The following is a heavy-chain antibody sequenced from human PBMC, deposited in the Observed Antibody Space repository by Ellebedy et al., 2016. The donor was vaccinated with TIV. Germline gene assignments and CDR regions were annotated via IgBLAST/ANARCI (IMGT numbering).Heavy chain of an antibody. D-gene: IGHD4-17*01. Sequence: GESLKISCTASGFVFNNCAMHWVRQAPGTGLEWVSSITGNGGITLYADSVKGRFTISRDNSRNTLYLQLNSLRAEDTAVYHCAKDPNGDYVGAFDTWGQGTMVTVSS. J-gene: IGHJ3*02. CDR2: ITGNGGIT. CDR3: AKDPNGDYVGAFDT. CDR1: GFVFNNCA. V-gene: IGHV3-23*01.